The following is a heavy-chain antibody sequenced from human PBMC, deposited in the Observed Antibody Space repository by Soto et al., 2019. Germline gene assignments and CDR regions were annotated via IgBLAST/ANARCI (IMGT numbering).Heavy chain of an antibody. J-gene: IGHJ3*02. D-gene: IGHD6-13*01. CDR3: ARDVSPGSSSLYLDAFDI. V-gene: IGHV3-7*03. Sequence: EVQLVVSGGGLVQPRGSLSLSCVASGFSFGSSWMTWVRQAPGKGLEWVANIKKDGSQISYLDSVRGRFTISRDNAKNSLYLQMNSLRAEDTALYYCARDVSPGSSSLYLDAFDIWGQGTMVTVSS. CDR2: IKKDGSQI. CDR1: GFSFGSSW.